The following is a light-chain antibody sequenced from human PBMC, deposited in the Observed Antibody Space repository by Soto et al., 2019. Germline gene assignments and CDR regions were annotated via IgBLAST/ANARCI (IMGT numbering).Light chain of an antibody. J-gene: IGKJ1*01. CDR3: QHYNSYSEA. Sequence: DIQLTQSPSFLSASVGDSVTITCRASQGINTYLAWYQQKPGKAPKLLIYDASTLDSGVPSRFSGSGSGTEFTLTISSLQPDDFATYYCQHYNSYSEAFGQGTKVDIK. CDR2: DAS. CDR1: QGINTY. V-gene: IGKV1-9*01.